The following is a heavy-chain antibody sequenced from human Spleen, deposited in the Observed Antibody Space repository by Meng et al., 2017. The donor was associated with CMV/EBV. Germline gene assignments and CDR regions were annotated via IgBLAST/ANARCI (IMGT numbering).Heavy chain of an antibody. Sequence: QVHLQQSGPGLVKPSETLSLTCTVSGASIKNYNWNWVRQPAGQGLEWIGLIQVIGHTVYNPSLKSRVTVSLDASKSQFSLTLNSVTAADTATYYCAGSRPGGGACDYWGQGILVTVSS. CDR2: IQVIGHT. CDR1: GASIKNYN. CDR3: AGSRPGGGACDY. D-gene: IGHD3-16*01. J-gene: IGHJ4*02. V-gene: IGHV4-4*07.